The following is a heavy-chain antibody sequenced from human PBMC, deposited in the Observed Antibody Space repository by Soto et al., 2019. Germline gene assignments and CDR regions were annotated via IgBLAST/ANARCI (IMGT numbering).Heavy chain of an antibody. V-gene: IGHV3-53*05. Sequence: GSLSLSCAASGFTVSSNYMSWVRQAPGKGLEWVSVIYSGGGTDYAASVKGRFTISSDNSTSTVYMELSSLRSEDTAVYYCAREGHIVGATRSFDYWGQGTLVTVSS. D-gene: IGHD1-26*01. CDR1: GFTVSSNY. CDR3: AREGHIVGATRSFDY. CDR2: IYSGGGT. J-gene: IGHJ4*02.